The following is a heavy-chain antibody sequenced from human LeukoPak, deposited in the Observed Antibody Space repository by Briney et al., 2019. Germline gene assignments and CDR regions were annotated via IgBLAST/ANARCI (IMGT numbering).Heavy chain of an antibody. Sequence: SETLSLTCTVSGGSISSYYWSWIRQPPGKGLEWIGYIYYSGSTNYNPSLKSRVTISIDTSKNQFSLKVSSVTAADTAVYYCARAHSSGWPHMFDPWGQGTLVTVPS. CDR3: ARAHSSGWPHMFDP. CDR1: GGSISSYY. D-gene: IGHD6-19*01. V-gene: IGHV4-59*01. J-gene: IGHJ5*02. CDR2: IYYSGST.